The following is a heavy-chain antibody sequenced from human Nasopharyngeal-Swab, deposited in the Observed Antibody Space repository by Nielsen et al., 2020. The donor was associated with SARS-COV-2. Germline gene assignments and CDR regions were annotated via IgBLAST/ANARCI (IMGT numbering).Heavy chain of an antibody. CDR2: INHSGST. V-gene: IGHV4-34*01. CDR3: ARGHDYGDYATYDY. J-gene: IGHJ4*02. Sequence: SETLSLTCAVYGGSFSGYYWSWIRQPPGKGLEWIGEINHSGSTNYNPSLKSRVTISVDTSKSQFSLKLSSVTAADTAVYYCARGHDYGDYATYDYWGQGTLVTVSS. D-gene: IGHD4-17*01. CDR1: GGSFSGYY.